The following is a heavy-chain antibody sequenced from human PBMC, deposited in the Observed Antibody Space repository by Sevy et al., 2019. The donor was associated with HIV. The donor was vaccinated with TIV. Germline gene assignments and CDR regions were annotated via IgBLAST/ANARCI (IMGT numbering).Heavy chain of an antibody. D-gene: IGHD6-19*01. V-gene: IGHV3-48*01. CDR3: ARPDLSGWYFDF. Sequence: GGSLRLSCVASGFTFSSYSMNWVRQAPGKGLEWVSYISSSSDSSRTLYYADSVKGRFSISRDNAKNSVHLQMTSLRVEDTAVYSCARPDLSGWYFDFWGHGTLVTVSS. CDR1: GFTFSSYS. CDR2: ISSSSDSSRTL. J-gene: IGHJ4*01.